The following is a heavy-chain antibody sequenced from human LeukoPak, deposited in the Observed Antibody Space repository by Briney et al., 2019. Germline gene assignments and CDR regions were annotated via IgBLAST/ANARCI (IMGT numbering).Heavy chain of an antibody. CDR2: IYYSGST. J-gene: IGHJ4*02. V-gene: IGHV4-31*03. Sequence: SQTLSLTCTDSGGSISSGGYYWSWIRQHPGKGLEWIGCIYYSGSTYYNPSLKSRVTISVDTSKNQFSLKLSSVTAADTAVYYCARDHCSGGSCYTPYWGRGTLVTVSS. CDR1: GGSISSGGYY. D-gene: IGHD2-15*01. CDR3: ARDHCSGGSCYTPY.